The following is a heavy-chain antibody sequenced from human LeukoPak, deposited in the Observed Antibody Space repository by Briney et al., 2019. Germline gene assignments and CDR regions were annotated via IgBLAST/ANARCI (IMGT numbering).Heavy chain of an antibody. Sequence: GASVTVSCKASGYTFTSYGISWVRRAPGQGLEWMGWISAYNGNTNYAQKLQGRVTMTTDTSTSTAYMELRSLRSEDTAVYYCARVVCLARCGMDYYYYYYMDVWGKGTTVTVSS. CDR1: GYTFTSYG. CDR2: ISAYNGNT. J-gene: IGHJ6*03. CDR3: ARVVCLARCGMDYYYYYYMDV. D-gene: IGHD1-26*01. V-gene: IGHV1-18*01.